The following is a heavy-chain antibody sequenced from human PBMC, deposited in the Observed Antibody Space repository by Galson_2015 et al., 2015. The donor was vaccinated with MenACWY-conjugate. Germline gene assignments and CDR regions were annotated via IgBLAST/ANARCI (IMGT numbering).Heavy chain of an antibody. CDR2: FNPSGGGP. CDR1: GYTFTTYY. J-gene: IGHJ4*02. CDR3: ARDSDHGDYGGFDN. V-gene: IGHV1-46*01. D-gene: IGHD4-17*01. Sequence: SVKVSCKASGYTFTTYYMYWVRQAPGQGLEWMGIFNPSGGGPTYAQKFQGRVTMTSDTSTSTVYMELSSLRSDDTAFYYCARDSDHGDYGGFDNWGQGTVVTVSS.